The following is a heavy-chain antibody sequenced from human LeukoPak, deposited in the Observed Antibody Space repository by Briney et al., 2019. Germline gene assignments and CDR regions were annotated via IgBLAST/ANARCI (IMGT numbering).Heavy chain of an antibody. Sequence: PGGPLDPSWVAPGFPFMNSYITWVPQAPGKGLGGVSINNSDGSTYYTDSVKGRITISRGNSKNTVFLQMNSLRAEDTAVYYCARDLNCWGQGTLVTVSS. CDR2: NNSDGST. CDR3: ARDLNC. V-gene: IGHV3-53*01. CDR1: GFPFMNSY. J-gene: IGHJ4*02.